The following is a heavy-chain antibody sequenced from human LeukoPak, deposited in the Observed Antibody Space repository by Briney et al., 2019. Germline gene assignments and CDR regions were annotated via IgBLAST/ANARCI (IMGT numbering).Heavy chain of an antibody. CDR3: ARDGGDDLN. Sequence: PGGSLRLSCAASGFTFSSYSMNWVRQAPGKGLEWVSYISSSSSTIYYADSVKGRFTISRDNAKNSLYLQMNSLRAEDTAVYYCARDGGDDLNWSQGTLVTVSS. CDR2: ISSSSSTI. J-gene: IGHJ4*02. CDR1: GFTFSSYS. D-gene: IGHD2-21*01. V-gene: IGHV3-48*01.